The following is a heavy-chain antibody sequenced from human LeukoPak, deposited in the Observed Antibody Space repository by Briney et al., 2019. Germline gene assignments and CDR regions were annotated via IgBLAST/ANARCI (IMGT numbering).Heavy chain of an antibody. J-gene: IGHJ4*02. CDR1: GYTFTSYY. CDR3: ARVTMVREYDY. V-gene: IGHV1-46*01. D-gene: IGHD3-10*01. CDR2: INPSGGST. Sequence: GASVKLSCKASGYTFTSYYMHWVRQAPGQGLEWMGIINPSGGSTSYAQKFQGRVTMTRETSTSTVYMELSSLRSEDTAVYYCARVTMVREYDYWGQGTLVTVSS.